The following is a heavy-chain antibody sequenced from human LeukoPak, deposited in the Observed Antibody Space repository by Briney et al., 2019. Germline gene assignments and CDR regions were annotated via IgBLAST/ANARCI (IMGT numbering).Heavy chain of an antibody. CDR2: INPSGGST. V-gene: IGHV1-46*01. CDR1: GYTFTSYY. D-gene: IGHD3-10*01. CDR3: ARWRGRGGLRPNSGYYYGMDV. Sequence: ASVKVSCKASGYTFTSYYMHWVRQAPGQGLEWMGIINPSGGSTSYAQKFQGRATITRDTSASTAYMELSSLRSEDTAVYYCARWRGRGGLRPNSGYYYGMDVWGQGTTVTVSS. J-gene: IGHJ6*02.